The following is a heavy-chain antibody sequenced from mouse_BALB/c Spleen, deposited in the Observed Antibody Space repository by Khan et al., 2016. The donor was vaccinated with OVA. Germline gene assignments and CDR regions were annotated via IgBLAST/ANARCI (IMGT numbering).Heavy chain of an antibody. J-gene: IGHJ4*01. D-gene: IGHD1-1*01. V-gene: IGHV5-12-2*01. CDR3: ARPSTTEDDYIMDH. CDR2: ISNGGSNA. Sequence: EVELVESGGDLVQTGGSLKLSCAASGFTFSSYTMSWVRQTPEKRLEWVAFISNGGSNAYYPDTVKGRFTISRDNAKNTLYLQMISLKSEDTAMYYCARPSTTEDDYIMDHWGQGTSVTVSS. CDR1: GFTFSSYT.